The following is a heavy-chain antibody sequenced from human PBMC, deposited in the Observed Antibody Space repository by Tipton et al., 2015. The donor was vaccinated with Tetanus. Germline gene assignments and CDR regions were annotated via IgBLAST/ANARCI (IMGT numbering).Heavy chain of an antibody. CDR2: IYSGGST. CDR3: AREDTDKLTGLDV. J-gene: IGHJ6*02. V-gene: IGHV3-53*01. Sequence: QLVQSGGGLIQPGGSLRLSCAASGFTVSSNYMSWVRQAPGKGLEWVSLIYSGGSTYYADSVKGRFTISRDNSKNTLYLQMNSLRAGDTAVYYCAREDTDKLTGLDVWGQGTTVTVSS. D-gene: IGHD5-18*01. CDR1: GFTVSSNY.